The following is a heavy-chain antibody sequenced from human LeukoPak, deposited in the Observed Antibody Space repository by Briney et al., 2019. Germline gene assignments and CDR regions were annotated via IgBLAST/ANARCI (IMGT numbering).Heavy chain of an antibody. Sequence: GASVKVSCKASGYTFTSYYMHWVRQAPGQGLEWMGIINPSGGSTSYAQKFQGRVTMTRDTSTSTAYMELRSLRSDDTAVYYCAKGGSSSWLTINYFDYWGRGTLVTVSS. J-gene: IGHJ4*02. CDR2: INPSGGST. D-gene: IGHD6-13*01. CDR1: GYTFTSYY. CDR3: AKGGSSSWLTINYFDY. V-gene: IGHV1-46*01.